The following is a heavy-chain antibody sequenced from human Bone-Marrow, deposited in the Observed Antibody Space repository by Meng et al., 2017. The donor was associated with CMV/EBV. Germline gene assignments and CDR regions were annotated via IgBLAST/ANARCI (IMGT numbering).Heavy chain of an antibody. Sequence: GGSLRLSCAASGFSFSSHNMNWVRQAPGKGLEWVSSISSRSGYIYYADSVKGRFTISRDNAKNSLYLQMNSLRAEDTAVYYCARATAASYSNYLAYYCYGMDVWGQGTTVTGSS. CDR1: GFSFSSHN. CDR3: ARATAASYSNYLAYYCYGMDV. J-gene: IGHJ6*02. D-gene: IGHD4-11*01. CDR2: ISSRSGYI. V-gene: IGHV3-21*01.